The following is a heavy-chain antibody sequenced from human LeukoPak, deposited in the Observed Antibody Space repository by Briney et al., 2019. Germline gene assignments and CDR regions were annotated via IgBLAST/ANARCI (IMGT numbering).Heavy chain of an antibody. J-gene: IGHJ4*02. CDR2: IYYSGST. V-gene: IGHV4-59*01. Sequence: SETLSLTCTVSGGSISSYYWSWIRQPPGKGLEWIGYIYYSGSTNYNPSLKSRVTISVDTSKNQFSLKLSSVTAADTAVYYCARYTSHWGEFDYWGQGTLVTVSS. D-gene: IGHD6-13*01. CDR3: ARYTSHWGEFDY. CDR1: GGSISSYY.